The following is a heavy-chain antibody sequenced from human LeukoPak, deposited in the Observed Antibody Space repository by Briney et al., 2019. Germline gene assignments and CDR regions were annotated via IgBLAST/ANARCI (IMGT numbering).Heavy chain of an antibody. CDR2: ISSSGSTV. CDR1: GFTFSSYE. Sequence: GGSLRLSCAASGFTFSSYEMDWVRQAPGKGLEWVSYISSSGSTVYYADSVKGRFTISRDNAKNSLYLQMNSLRAEDTAVYYCARGPGYSSSWQRDYWGQGTLVTVSS. D-gene: IGHD6-13*01. CDR3: ARGPGYSSSWQRDY. V-gene: IGHV3-48*03. J-gene: IGHJ4*02.